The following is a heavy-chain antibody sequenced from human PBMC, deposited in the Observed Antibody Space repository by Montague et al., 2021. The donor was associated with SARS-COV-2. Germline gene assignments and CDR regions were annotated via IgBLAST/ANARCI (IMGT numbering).Heavy chain of an antibody. D-gene: IGHD3-10*01. CDR2: IRPDGTST. V-gene: IGHV3-74*01. CDR3: VRPLWFGDSDYSVDS. CDR1: GFTFRSYW. J-gene: IGHJ4*02. Sequence: SLRLSCAASGFTFRSYWTHWVRQVPGRGLVWVSRIRPDGTSTHYAASVKGRFVISRDNAKNPLSLEMTNLRVDDTAIYYCVRPLWFGDSDYSVDSWGQGTLVSVSS.